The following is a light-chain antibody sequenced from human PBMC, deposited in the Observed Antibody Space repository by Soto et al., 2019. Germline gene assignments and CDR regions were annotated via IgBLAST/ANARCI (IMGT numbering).Light chain of an antibody. CDR2: GAS. CDR3: QQYGSSGT. Sequence: EIVLTQSPGTLSLSPGERATLSCRASQSVSTNYLAWYQEKPGQAPRLLIYGASNRATGIPGRFSGSGSGTDFTLTISRLEPEDFAVYYCQQYGSSGTFGQVTKVDIK. J-gene: IGKJ1*01. CDR1: QSVSTNY. V-gene: IGKV3-20*01.